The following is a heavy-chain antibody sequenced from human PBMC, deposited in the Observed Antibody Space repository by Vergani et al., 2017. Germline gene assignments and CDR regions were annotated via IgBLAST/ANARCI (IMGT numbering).Heavy chain of an antibody. CDR3: ARAYSSGWYDAFDI. Sequence: QLHLQESGPGLVKPSETLSLTCTVSGGSISSGSYYWSWIRQPAGKGLEWIGRFYTSGSTNYNPSLKSRVTISVDTSKNQFSLKLSSVTAADTAVYYCARAYSSGWYDAFDIWGQGTMVTVSS. CDR2: FYTSGST. V-gene: IGHV4-61*02. J-gene: IGHJ3*02. CDR1: GGSISSGSYY. D-gene: IGHD6-19*01.